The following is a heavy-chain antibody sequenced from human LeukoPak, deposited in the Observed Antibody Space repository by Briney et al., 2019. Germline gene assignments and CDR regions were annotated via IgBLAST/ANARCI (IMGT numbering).Heavy chain of an antibody. CDR1: GGSISSYY. V-gene: IGHV4-59*01. CDR2: IYYSGNT. J-gene: IGHJ5*02. Sequence: SETLSLTCTVSGGSISSYYWSWIRQPPGKGLEWIGYIYYSGNTNYNPSLKSRVIISVDTSKNQFSLKLSSVTAADTAVYYCARLWSEGNWENWFDPRGQGTLVTVSS. CDR3: ARLWSEGNWENWFDP. D-gene: IGHD3-3*01.